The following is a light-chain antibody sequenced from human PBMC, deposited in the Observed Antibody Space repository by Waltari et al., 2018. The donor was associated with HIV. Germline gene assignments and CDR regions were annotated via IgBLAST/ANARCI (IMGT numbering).Light chain of an antibody. V-gene: IGKV3-20*01. J-gene: IGKJ5*01. CDR3: QQYGSSPPVTFA. CDR1: QSVSSSY. CDR2: GAS. Sequence: EIVLTQSPGTLSLSPGERATLSCRARQSVSSSYLAWYKQKPGQAPMLLIYGASSRATGIPDRFSGSGSGTDFTLTISRLEPEDFAVYYCQQYGSSPPVTFAFGQGTRLEIK.